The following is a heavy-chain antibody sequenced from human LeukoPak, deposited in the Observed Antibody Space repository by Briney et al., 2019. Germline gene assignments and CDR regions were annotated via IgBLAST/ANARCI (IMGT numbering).Heavy chain of an antibody. D-gene: IGHD3-3*01. CDR3: ARDDYDFWSGS. J-gene: IGHJ5*02. Sequence: GGSLRLSCAASGFTFSNYGMSWVRQAPGKGLEWVASIKQDGSEKFYVDSVKGRFTISRDNAKNSLYLQMNSLRAEDTAVYYCARDDYDFWSGSWGQGTLVTVSS. V-gene: IGHV3-7*03. CDR2: IKQDGSEK. CDR1: GFTFSNYG.